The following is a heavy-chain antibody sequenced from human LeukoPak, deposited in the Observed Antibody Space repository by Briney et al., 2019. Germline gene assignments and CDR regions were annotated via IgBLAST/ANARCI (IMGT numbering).Heavy chain of an antibody. J-gene: IGHJ4*02. D-gene: IGHD4-11*01. CDR2: IWNDGTNR. Sequence: PGGSLRLSCATSGFTFSSYAMHWVRRAPGKGLEWVAVIWNDGTNRYYGDSVKGRFTISRDDSKNTVYLQMNGLRAGDTAVYYCAKDAQRGFDYSNSLEYWGQGTLVTVSS. V-gene: IGHV3-33*06. CDR1: GFTFSSYA. CDR3: AKDAQRGFDYSNSLEY.